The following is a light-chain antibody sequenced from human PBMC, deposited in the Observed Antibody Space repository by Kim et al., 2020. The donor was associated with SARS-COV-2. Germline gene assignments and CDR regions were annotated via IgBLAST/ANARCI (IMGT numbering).Light chain of an antibody. V-gene: IGKV3-20*01. J-gene: IGKJ5*01. CDR3: QHYGRSGIT. Sequence: SPGERATLSCRASQSVSSSSLAWYQQKPGQAPRLLIYDASGRATGIPDRFSGSGSGTDFTLTVSGLEPEDFVVYYCQHYGRSGITFGQGTRLEIK. CDR1: QSVSSSS. CDR2: DAS.